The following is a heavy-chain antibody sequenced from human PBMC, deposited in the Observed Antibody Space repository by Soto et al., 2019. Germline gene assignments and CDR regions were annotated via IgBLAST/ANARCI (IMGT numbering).Heavy chain of an antibody. CDR3: ARLGDYYHAFGY. CDR2: IYYTGTT. Sequence: QVQLQESGPGLVKPSETLSLTCTVSGSPISSYYWSWFRQPPGQGLEWVGYIYYTGTTTYNPSFKSRIXXXLXXPKSQFSLNLRSVTAADTAVYYCARLGDYYHAFGYWGQGALVTVSS. D-gene: IGHD3-22*01. V-gene: IGHV4-59*08. J-gene: IGHJ4*02. CDR1: GSPISSYY.